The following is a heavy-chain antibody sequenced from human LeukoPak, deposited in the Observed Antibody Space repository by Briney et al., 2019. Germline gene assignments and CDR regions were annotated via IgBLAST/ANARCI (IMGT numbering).Heavy chain of an antibody. Sequence: PGGSLRLSCAASGFSFSSYGIHWVRQAPGKGLEWVAVISYDGSNKYYADSVKGRFTISRDNSKNTLYLQMNSLRAEDTAVYYCAKERVRGVVVVAAPFDPWGQGTLVTVSS. CDR3: AKERVRGVVVVAAPFDP. J-gene: IGHJ5*02. D-gene: IGHD2-15*01. V-gene: IGHV3-30*18. CDR1: GFSFSSYG. CDR2: ISYDGSNK.